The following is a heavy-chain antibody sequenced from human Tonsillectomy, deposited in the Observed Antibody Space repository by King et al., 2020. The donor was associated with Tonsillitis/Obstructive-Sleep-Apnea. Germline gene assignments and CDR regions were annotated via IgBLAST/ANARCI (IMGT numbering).Heavy chain of an antibody. J-gene: IGHJ6*02. CDR1: GGSIGSYY. CDR3: AREKMKVLRYFDWLGGMDV. D-gene: IGHD3-9*01. Sequence: LQLQESGPGLVKPSETLSLTCTVSGGSIGSYYWSWIRQPPGKGLEWIGYIYYSGSTNYNPSLKSRVTISVDTSKNQFSLKLSSVTAADTAVYYCAREKMKVLRYFDWLGGMDVWGQGTTVTVSS. V-gene: IGHV4-59*01. CDR2: IYYSGST.